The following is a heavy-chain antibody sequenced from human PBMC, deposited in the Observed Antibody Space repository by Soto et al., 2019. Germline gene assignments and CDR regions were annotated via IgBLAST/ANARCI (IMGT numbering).Heavy chain of an antibody. D-gene: IGHD5-18*01. J-gene: IGHJ4*02. Sequence: SETLSLTCGVYGGSFSGYYWSWIRQPPGKGLEWIGEINHSGSTNYNPSLKSRVTISVDTSKNQFSLKLSSVTAADTAVYYCARGNKDTAMVLFFDYWGQGTLVTVSS. CDR2: INHSGST. CDR1: GGSFSGYY. CDR3: ARGNKDTAMVLFFDY. V-gene: IGHV4-34*01.